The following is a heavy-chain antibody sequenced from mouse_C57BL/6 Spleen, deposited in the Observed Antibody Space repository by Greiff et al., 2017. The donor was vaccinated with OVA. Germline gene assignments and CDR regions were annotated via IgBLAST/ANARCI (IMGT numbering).Heavy chain of an antibody. Sequence: QVQLQQSGAELARPGASVKLSCKASGYTFTSYGISWVKQRTGQGLEWIGEIYPRSGNTYYNEKFKGKATLTADKSSSTAYMELRSLTSEDSAVYFCARDPRTTVVPYYAMDYWGQGTSVTVSS. V-gene: IGHV1-81*01. J-gene: IGHJ4*01. CDR1: GYTFTSYG. CDR3: ARDPRTTVVPYYAMDY. D-gene: IGHD1-1*01. CDR2: IYPRSGNT.